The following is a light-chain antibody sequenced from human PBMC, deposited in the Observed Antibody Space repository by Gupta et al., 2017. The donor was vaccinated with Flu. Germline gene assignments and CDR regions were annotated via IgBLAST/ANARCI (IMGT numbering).Light chain of an antibody. J-gene: IGKJ3*01. Sequence: IVLTQSPLSLPVTPGEPASMSCRSSQSLLQSQVYNYLNWYLQKPGQSPQLLISLGSNRASGVPDRFSGSGSDTEFTLKISRVEAEDVGVYYCMQPLQAPVTFGPGTKVHI. CDR1: QSLLQSQVYNY. V-gene: IGKV2-28*01. CDR3: MQPLQAPVT. CDR2: LGS.